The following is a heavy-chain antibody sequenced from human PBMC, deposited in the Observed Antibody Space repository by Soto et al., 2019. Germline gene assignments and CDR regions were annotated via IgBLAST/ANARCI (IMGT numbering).Heavy chain of an antibody. CDR2: INHSGST. Sequence: QVQLQQWGAGLLKPSETLSLTCAVSGGSFSGYYWCWLRQPPGQGLEWLGEINHSGSTNYNPSLKSRVTISVDTSKNQVSLKLSSVTAADTAVYYGARDGYEGGSASYYYYYGMDVGGQGTTVTVSS. J-gene: IGHJ6*02. V-gene: IGHV4-34*01. CDR3: ARDGYEGGSASYYYYYGMDV. CDR1: GGSFSGYY. D-gene: IGHD6-6*01.